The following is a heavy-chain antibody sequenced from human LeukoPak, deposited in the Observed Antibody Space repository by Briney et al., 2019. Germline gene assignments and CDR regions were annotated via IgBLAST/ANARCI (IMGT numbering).Heavy chain of an antibody. CDR1: GGSFSGYY. J-gene: IGHJ4*02. V-gene: IGHV4-34*01. CDR3: ARDRIAAAGGFDY. CDR2: INHSGST. Sequence: PSETLSLTCAVYGGSFSGYYRSWIHQPPGKGLEWIGEINHSGSTNYNPSLKSRVTISVDTSKNQFSLKLSSVTAADTAVYYCARDRIAAAGGFDYWGQGTLVTVSS. D-gene: IGHD6-13*01.